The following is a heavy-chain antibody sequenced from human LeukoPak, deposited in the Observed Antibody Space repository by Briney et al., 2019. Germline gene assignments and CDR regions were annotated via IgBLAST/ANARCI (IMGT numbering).Heavy chain of an antibody. V-gene: IGHV4-59*01. D-gene: IGHD5-24*01. CDR1: DVSIRSYY. CDR3: ARVRDGYYPVMDY. CDR2: IYYSGTI. Sequence: NPSETLSLTCNVSDVSIRSYYWSWIRQPPGKGLEWIGHIYYSGTIKYNPSLKSRVTISVDVPKNQFSLNLSSVTAADTAVYYCARVRDGYYPVMDYWAQGTLVTVSS. J-gene: IGHJ4*02.